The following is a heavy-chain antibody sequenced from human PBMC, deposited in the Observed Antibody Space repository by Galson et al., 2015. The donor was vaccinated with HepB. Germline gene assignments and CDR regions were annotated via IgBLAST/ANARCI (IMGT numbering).Heavy chain of an antibody. V-gene: IGHV1-2*02. D-gene: IGHD3-10*01. CDR3: ARGPTSGGFDY. CDR1: GYTFTPYY. J-gene: IGHJ4*02. CDR2: INPNSGGT. Sequence: SVKVSCKASGYTFTPYYIHWVRQAPGQGLEWVGWINPNSGGTIYEQKFQGRVTMTRDTSISIVYMDLSRLTSDDTAVYYCARGPTSGGFDYWGQGTLVTVSP.